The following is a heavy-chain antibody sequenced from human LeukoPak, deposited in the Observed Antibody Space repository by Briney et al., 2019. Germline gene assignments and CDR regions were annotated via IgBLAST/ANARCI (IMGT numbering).Heavy chain of an antibody. J-gene: IGHJ5*02. CDR3: AKDLVSSGWSSSLFDP. Sequence: PGGSLRLPCAASGFTFSSYAMNWVRQAPGKGLEWVSGISSSSVRMYYADSVKGRFTISRDNSKNTLYLQMNSLRAEDTAVYYCAKDLVSSGWSSSLFDPWGQGTLVTVSS. D-gene: IGHD6-19*01. V-gene: IGHV3-23*01. CDR2: ISSSSVRM. CDR1: GFTFSSYA.